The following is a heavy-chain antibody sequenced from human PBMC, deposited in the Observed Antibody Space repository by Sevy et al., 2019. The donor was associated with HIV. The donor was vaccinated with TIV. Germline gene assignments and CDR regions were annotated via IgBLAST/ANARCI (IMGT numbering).Heavy chain of an antibody. V-gene: IGHV5-51*01. D-gene: IGHD3-16*01. CDR1: GYSFTDYW. CDR3: ARGARGTLPSYYYYTLNI. J-gene: IGHJ6*02. CDR2: IYPGDSDT. Sequence: GESLKISCKGSGYSFTDYWIGWVRQKPGKGLERMGNIYPGDSDTIYSPSFQGQVTISVDKSISTAYLQWSSLKASDTAIFYCARGARGTLPSYYYYTLNIWGQGTTVTVSS.